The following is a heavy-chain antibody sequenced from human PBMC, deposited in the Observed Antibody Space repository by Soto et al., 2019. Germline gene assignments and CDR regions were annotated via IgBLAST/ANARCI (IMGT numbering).Heavy chain of an antibody. CDR2: ISSSGNTI. J-gene: IGHJ6*02. D-gene: IGHD2-8*01. V-gene: IGHV3-48*03. CDR1: GFTFNTYE. CDR3: ARERPKWGMPGMDV. Sequence: PGGSLRLSCAASGFTFNTYEMHWVRQVPGEGLEWVSYISSSGNTIYYADSVKGRFTISRDNAKNSVYLQLNSLRVEDTAVYYCARERPKWGMPGMDVWGQGTTVTVSS.